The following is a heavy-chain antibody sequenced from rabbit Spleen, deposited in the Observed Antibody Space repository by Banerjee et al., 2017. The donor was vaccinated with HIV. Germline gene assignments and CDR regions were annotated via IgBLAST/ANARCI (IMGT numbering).Heavy chain of an antibody. Sequence: QSLEESGGGLVKPGASLTLTCIASGVSFSGNSYMCWVRQAPGKGLEWIVCIDTGSSGFTYFASWAKGRFTISKTSSTTVTLQMTSLTAADTATYFCARDSYAGSIYYIGANLWGPGTLVTV. V-gene: IGHV1S40*01. CDR3: ARDSYAGSIYYIGANL. CDR2: IDTGSSGFT. D-gene: IGHD8-1*01. CDR1: GVSFSGNSY. J-gene: IGHJ4*01.